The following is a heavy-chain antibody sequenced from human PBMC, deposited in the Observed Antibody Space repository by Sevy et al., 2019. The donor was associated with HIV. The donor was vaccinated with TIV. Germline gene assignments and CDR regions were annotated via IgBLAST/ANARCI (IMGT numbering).Heavy chain of an antibody. CDR1: GFTFSSYW. D-gene: IGHD2-2*01. V-gene: IGHV3-7*03. CDR3: ARDCSSTTCLWGLDV. J-gene: IGHJ6*02. Sequence: GGSLRLSCAASGFTFSSYWMSWVRQAPGKGLEWVANIKRDGSEKYYVDSVKGRFSISRDNPKNSLYLQMNSLRAEDTAVYYCARDCSSTTCLWGLDVWGQGTTVTVSS. CDR2: IKRDGSEK.